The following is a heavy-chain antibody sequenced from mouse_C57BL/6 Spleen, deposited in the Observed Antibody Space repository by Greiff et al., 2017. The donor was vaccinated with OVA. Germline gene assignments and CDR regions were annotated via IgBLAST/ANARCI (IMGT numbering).Heavy chain of an antibody. CDR1: GSAFSSSW. CDR2: IYPGDGDT. Sequence: VKLMESGPELVKPGASVTISCKASGSAFSSSWMNWVKQRPGQGLEWIGRIYPGDGDTNYNGKFKGKATLTADKSSSTAYMQLSSLTSEDAAVYFCASGGVTTRYWGQGTTLTVSS. J-gene: IGHJ2*01. V-gene: IGHV1-82*01. CDR3: ASGGVTTRY. D-gene: IGHD2-2*01.